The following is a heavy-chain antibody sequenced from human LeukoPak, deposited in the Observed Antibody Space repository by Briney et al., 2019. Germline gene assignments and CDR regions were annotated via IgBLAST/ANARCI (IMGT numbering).Heavy chain of an antibody. CDR3: ARHSSYYGNLDY. J-gene: IGHJ4*02. V-gene: IGHV4-61*02. D-gene: IGHD3-10*01. CDR2: IYTSGST. Sequence: PSQTLSLTCTVSGGSISSGSYYWSWIRQPAGKGLEWIGRIYTSGSTNYNPSLKSRVTISVDTSKNQFSLKLSSVTAADTAVYYCARHSSYYGNLDYWGQGTLVTVSS. CDR1: GGSISSGSYY.